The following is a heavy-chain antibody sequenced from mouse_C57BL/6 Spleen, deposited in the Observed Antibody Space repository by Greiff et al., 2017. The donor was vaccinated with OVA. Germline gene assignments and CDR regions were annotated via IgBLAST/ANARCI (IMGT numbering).Heavy chain of an antibody. Sequence: VQLQQPGAELVKPGASVKLSCKASGYTFTSYWMHWVKQRPGQGLEWIGMIHPNSGSTNYNEKFKSKATLTVDKSSSTAYMQLSSLTSEDSAVYYCARSGLYGSSFDYWGQGTTLTVSS. J-gene: IGHJ2*01. V-gene: IGHV1-64*01. D-gene: IGHD1-1*01. CDR2: IHPNSGST. CDR1: GYTFTSYW. CDR3: ARSGLYGSSFDY.